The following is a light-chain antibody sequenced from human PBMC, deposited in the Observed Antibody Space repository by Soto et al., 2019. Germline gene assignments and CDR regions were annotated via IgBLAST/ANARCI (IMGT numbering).Light chain of an antibody. CDR3: LQHNSYPGT. CDR1: QGISSY. J-gene: IGKJ1*01. Sequence: DIQLTQYPSFLYASVGDRVTINCRASQGISSYLAWYQQKPGKAPKLLIYAASTLQSGVPSRFSGSGSGTEFTLTISSLQPEDFATYYCLQHNSYPGTFGQGTKVDIK. CDR2: AAS. V-gene: IGKV1-9*01.